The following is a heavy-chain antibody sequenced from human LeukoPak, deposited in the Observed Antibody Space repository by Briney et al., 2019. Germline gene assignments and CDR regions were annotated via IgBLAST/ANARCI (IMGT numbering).Heavy chain of an antibody. D-gene: IGHD5-24*01. Sequence: PGGSLRLSCAASGFTFSSYWMHWVRQAPGKGLVWVSRINSDGSSTSYADSVKGRFTISRDNAKNTLYLQMNSLRAEDTAVYYCARGGSEHFHEMAASNWGQGTLVTVSS. J-gene: IGHJ4*02. CDR2: INSDGSST. CDR1: GFTFSSYW. V-gene: IGHV3-74*01. CDR3: ARGGSEHFHEMAASN.